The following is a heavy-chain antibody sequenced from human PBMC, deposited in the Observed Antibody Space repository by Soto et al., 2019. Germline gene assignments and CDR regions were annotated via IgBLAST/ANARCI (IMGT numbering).Heavy chain of an antibody. D-gene: IGHD6-19*01. V-gene: IGHV3-23*01. J-gene: IGHJ6*04. Sequence: RGSLRLSCAASGFTFRTSAMTWVRQAPGKGLEWVSAISGSGGSTYYADSVKGRFTISRDNSKNTLYLQMNSLRAEDTAVYYCAKDSSGWSKDVWGKGTTVTVSS. CDR2: ISGSGGST. CDR1: GFTFRTSA. CDR3: AKDSSGWSKDV.